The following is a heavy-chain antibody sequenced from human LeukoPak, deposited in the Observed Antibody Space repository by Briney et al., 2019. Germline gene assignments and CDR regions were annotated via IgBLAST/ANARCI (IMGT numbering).Heavy chain of an antibody. CDR1: GYTFTSYA. CDR3: ARDGLYSSSQVIASTLDY. J-gene: IGHJ4*02. Sequence: ASVKVSCKASGYTFTSYAMHWVRQAPGQRLEWMGWINAGNGNTKYSQKFQGRVTITRDTSASTAYMELSSLRSEDTAVYYCARDGLYSSSQVIASTLDYWGQGTLVTVSS. CDR2: INAGNGNT. V-gene: IGHV1-3*01. D-gene: IGHD6-13*01.